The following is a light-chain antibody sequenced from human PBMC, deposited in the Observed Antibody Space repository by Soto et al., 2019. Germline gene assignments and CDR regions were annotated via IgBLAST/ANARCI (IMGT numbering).Light chain of an antibody. CDR2: TND. Sequence: QSVLTQPPSASGTPGQRVTISCSGSSSNIGGNTVNWFQQLPGTAPKLLIFTNDQRPSGVPDRFSGSKSGTSASLAISGLRSEDEADYYCAAWEGSLKVVVFGGGTKLTVL. CDR3: AAWEGSLKVVV. CDR1: SSNIGGNT. V-gene: IGLV1-44*01. J-gene: IGLJ2*01.